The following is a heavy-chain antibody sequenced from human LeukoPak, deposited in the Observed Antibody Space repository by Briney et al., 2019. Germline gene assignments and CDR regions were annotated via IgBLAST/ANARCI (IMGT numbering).Heavy chain of an antibody. Sequence: GGSLRLSCAVSGFTFSNYWMSWFRQAPGKGLEWVANINQDGSQKFSVDSVKGRFTISRDNAKNSLYLQMNSLRAEDTAVYYCARDIGATAAWFGELLSYWGEGTLVTVSS. CDR2: INQDGSQK. D-gene: IGHD3-10*01. CDR1: GFTFSNYW. J-gene: IGHJ4*02. CDR3: ARDIGATAAWFGELLSY. V-gene: IGHV3-7*03.